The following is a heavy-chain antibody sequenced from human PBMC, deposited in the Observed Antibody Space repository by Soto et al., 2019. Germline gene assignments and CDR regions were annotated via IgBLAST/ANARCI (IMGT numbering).Heavy chain of an antibody. CDR1: GGSISSYY. CDR2: IYHSGST. Sequence: SETLSLTCTVSGGSISSYYWSWIRQPPGKGLEWIGDIYHSGSTNYNPSLKSRVTISVDTSKNQFSLKLSSVTAADTAVYYCARGAEGQLGYFDYWGQGTLVTVSS. CDR3: ARGAEGQLGYFDY. J-gene: IGHJ4*02. V-gene: IGHV4-59*01. D-gene: IGHD6-6*01.